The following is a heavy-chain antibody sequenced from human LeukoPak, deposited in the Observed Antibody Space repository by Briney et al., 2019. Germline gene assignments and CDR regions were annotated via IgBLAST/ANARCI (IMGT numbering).Heavy chain of an antibody. Sequence: GASVKVSCKASGGTFSSYAISWVRQAPGQGLEWMGRIIPILGIANYAQKLQGRVTMTTDTSTSTAYMELRSLRSDDTAVYYCARAYYYDSSGYYAYWGQGTLVTVSS. CDR2: IIPILGIA. CDR3: ARAYYYDSSGYYAY. CDR1: GGTFSSYA. D-gene: IGHD3-22*01. J-gene: IGHJ4*02. V-gene: IGHV1-69*04.